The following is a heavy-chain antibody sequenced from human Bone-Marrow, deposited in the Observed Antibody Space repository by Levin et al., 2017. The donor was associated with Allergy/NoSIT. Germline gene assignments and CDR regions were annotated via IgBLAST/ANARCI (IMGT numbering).Heavy chain of an antibody. CDR3: ARLIGRGNDAFDI. CDR1: GGSLTYYY. V-gene: IGHV4-59*01. Sequence: LSQTLSLTCTVSGGSLTYYYWNWIRQTPGKGLEWIGFIYYLGTTHFNSALKSRVTMSIDTSKSQFSLSLTSVTAADTAVYYCARLIGRGNDAFDIWGQGTVVTVSS. J-gene: IGHJ3*02. CDR2: IYYLGTT. D-gene: IGHD2-15*01.